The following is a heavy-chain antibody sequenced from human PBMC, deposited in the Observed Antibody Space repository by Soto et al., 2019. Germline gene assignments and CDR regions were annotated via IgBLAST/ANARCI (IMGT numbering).Heavy chain of an antibody. V-gene: IGHV4-30-4*01. CDR1: GGSISSGDYY. CDR3: ARVRTQYYDFWSGYYPKGWFDP. Sequence: TLSLTCTVSGGSISSGDYYWSWIRQPPGKGLEWIGYIYYSGSTYYNPSLKSRVTISVDTSKNQFSLKLSSVTAADTAVYYCARVRTQYYDFWSGYYPKGWFDPWGQGTLVTVSS. D-gene: IGHD3-3*01. J-gene: IGHJ5*02. CDR2: IYYSGST.